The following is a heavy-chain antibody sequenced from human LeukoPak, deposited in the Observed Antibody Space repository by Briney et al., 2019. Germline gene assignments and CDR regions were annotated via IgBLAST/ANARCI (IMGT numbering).Heavy chain of an antibody. CDR1: GYTFTSYG. CDR3: ARIYGGASWYGWGVVNWFDP. CDR2: ISAYNGNT. J-gene: IGHJ5*02. D-gene: IGHD6-13*01. V-gene: IGHV1-18*01. Sequence: ASVKVSCKASGYTFTSYGISWVRQAPGQGLEWMGWISAYNGNTNYAQKLQGRVTMTTDTSTSTAYMELRSLRSDDTAVYYCARIYGGASWYGWGVVNWFDPWGQGTLVTVSS.